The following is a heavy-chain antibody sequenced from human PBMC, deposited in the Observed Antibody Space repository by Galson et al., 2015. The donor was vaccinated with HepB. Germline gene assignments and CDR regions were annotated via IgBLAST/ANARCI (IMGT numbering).Heavy chain of an antibody. CDR3: ARVGPRDYDSSGYYSGLQH. V-gene: IGHV1-69*13. CDR1: GGTFSSYA. D-gene: IGHD3-22*01. J-gene: IGHJ1*01. Sequence: SVKVSCKASGGTFSSYAISWVRQAPGQGLEWMGGIIPIFGTANYAQKFQGRVTITADESTSTAYMELSSLRSEDTAVYCCARVGPRDYDSSGYYSGLQHWGQGTLVTVSS. CDR2: IIPIFGTA.